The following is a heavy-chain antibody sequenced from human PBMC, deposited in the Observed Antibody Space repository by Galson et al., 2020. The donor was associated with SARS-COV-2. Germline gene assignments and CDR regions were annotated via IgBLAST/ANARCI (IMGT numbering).Heavy chain of an antibody. D-gene: IGHD6-6*01. CDR2: ISAYNGNT. CDR3: AREVDSSSSYGMDV. Sequence: APVKVTYKASGYTITSYGISWVRQAPGQGIEWMGWISAYNGNTNYAQKLQGRVTMTTDTSTSTAYMELRSLRSDDTAVYYCAREVDSSSSYGMDVWGQGTTVTVSS. V-gene: IGHV1-18*01. CDR1: GYTITSYG. J-gene: IGHJ6*02.